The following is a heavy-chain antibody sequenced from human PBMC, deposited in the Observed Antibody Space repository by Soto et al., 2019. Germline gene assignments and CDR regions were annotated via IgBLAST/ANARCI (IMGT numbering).Heavy chain of an antibody. Sequence: QVQLQESGPGLVKPSETLSLTCNVSGASVSSYSWSWIRQSAAKGLEWIGLIYTSGSTNYNPSLTSRVTMSLATSKTHFSLKLSSVTAADTALYYCARTLSVVITDAFDIWGQGTMVTVSS. CDR2: IYTSGST. D-gene: IGHD3-22*01. J-gene: IGHJ3*02. CDR3: ARTLSVVITDAFDI. V-gene: IGHV4-4*07. CDR1: GASVSSYS.